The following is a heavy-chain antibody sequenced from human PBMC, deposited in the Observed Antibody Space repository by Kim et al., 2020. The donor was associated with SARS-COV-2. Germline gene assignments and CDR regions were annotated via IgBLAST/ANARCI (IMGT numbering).Heavy chain of an antibody. Sequence: GGSLRLSCAASAFTFSAHWMSWARQAPGKGLEWVANIKEDGSEKFYVDSVKGRFTVSRDNAKNSLYLQVTSLRVEDTAVYYCVGSGVGSTWGQGTLVTVSS. D-gene: IGHD3-10*01. CDR2: IKEDGSEK. CDR3: VGSGVGST. V-gene: IGHV3-7*01. CDR1: AFTFSAHW. J-gene: IGHJ5*02.